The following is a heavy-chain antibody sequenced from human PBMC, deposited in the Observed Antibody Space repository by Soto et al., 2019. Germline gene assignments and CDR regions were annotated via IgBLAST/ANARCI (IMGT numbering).Heavy chain of an antibody. Sequence: SETLSLTCAVSGGSISSSNWWSWVRPPPGKGLEWIGEIYHSGSTNYNPSLKSRVTISVDKSRNQFSLKLSSVTAADTAVYYCARAPRGNYGYPSYFDYWGQGTLVTVSS. CDR2: IYHSGST. J-gene: IGHJ4*02. V-gene: IGHV4-4*02. CDR1: GGSISSSNW. D-gene: IGHD3-10*01. CDR3: ARAPRGNYGYPSYFDY.